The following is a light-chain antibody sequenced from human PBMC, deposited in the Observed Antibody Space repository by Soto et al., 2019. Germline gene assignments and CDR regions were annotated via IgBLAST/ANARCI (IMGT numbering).Light chain of an antibody. J-gene: IGKJ4*01. CDR2: DAS. Sequence: EIVLTQSPDTLSLSPGGRATLSCRASQSVGSSLAWYQQKPGQAPRLLIYDASNRPTGIPARFSGSGSGTDXTXTISXXXXXXXXVYFCQQRSRSLTFGGGTRVEIK. CDR3: QQRSRSLT. CDR1: QSVGSS. V-gene: IGKV3-11*01.